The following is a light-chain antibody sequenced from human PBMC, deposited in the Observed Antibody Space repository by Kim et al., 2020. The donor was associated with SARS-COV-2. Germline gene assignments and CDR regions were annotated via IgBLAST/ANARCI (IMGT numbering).Light chain of an antibody. V-gene: IGKV2-28*01. J-gene: IGKJ2*03. CDR2: LGS. CDR3: MQKGG. CDR1: QSLLQRDGYNH. Sequence: VTPRGPASISCRSSQSLLQRDGYNHLDWYLQKPGQPPQLLIYLGSIRASGVPDRFSGSGSGTDFTLKISRVEADDVGVYYCMQKGGFGQGTKLEI.